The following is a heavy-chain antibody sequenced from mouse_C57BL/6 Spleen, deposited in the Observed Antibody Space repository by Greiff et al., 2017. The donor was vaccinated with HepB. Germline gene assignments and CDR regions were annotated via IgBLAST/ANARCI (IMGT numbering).Heavy chain of an antibody. Sequence: EVKLQESGPGLVKPSQSLSLTCSVTGYSITSGYYWNWIRQFPGNKLEWMGYISYDGSNNYNPSLKNRISITRDTSKNQFFLKLNSVTTEVTATYYCARERTAQATGAMDYWGQGTSVTVSS. D-gene: IGHD3-2*02. CDR3: ARERTAQATGAMDY. V-gene: IGHV3-6*01. CDR2: ISYDGSN. CDR1: GYSITSGYY. J-gene: IGHJ4*01.